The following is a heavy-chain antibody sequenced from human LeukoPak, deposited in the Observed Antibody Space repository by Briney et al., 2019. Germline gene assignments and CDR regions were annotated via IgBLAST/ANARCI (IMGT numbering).Heavy chain of an antibody. CDR3: ARDRGDSYGPFDY. CDR2: IYHGGST. CDR1: GGSISSSNW. J-gene: IGHJ4*02. D-gene: IGHD5-18*01. Sequence: PSGTLSLTCAVSGGSISSSNWWSWVRQPPGKGLEWIGEIYHGGSTNYNPSLKSRVTISVDKSKNQFSLKLSSVTAADTAVYYCARDRGDSYGPFDYWGQGTLVTVSS. V-gene: IGHV4-4*02.